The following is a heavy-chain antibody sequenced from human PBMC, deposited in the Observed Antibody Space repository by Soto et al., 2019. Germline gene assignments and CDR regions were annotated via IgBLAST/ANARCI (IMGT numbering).Heavy chain of an antibody. Sequence: SETLSLTCTVSGGSISSGCYYWSWIRQHPGKGLEWIGYIYYSGSTYYNPSLKSRVTISVDTSKNQFSLKLSSVTAADTAVYYCATLGYCSGGSCERYYYYMDVWGKGTTVTVSS. D-gene: IGHD2-15*01. J-gene: IGHJ6*03. V-gene: IGHV4-31*03. CDR1: GGSISSGCYY. CDR3: ATLGYCSGGSCERYYYYMDV. CDR2: IYYSGST.